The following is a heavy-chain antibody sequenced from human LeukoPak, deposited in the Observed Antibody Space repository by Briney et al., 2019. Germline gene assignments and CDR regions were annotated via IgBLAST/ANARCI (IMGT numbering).Heavy chain of an antibody. V-gene: IGHV4-59*01. J-gene: IGHJ4*02. Sequence: PSETLSLTCTVSGGSITSYYWSWIRQPPGKGVEWIGYIFYSGSTKYNPSLKSRVTISVDTSKNQFSLKLSSVTAADTAAYYCARHRPLLRYSSGWYAYYFDYWGQGTLVTVSS. CDR3: ARHRPLLRYSSGWYAYYFDY. CDR1: GGSITSYY. D-gene: IGHD6-19*01. CDR2: IFYSGST.